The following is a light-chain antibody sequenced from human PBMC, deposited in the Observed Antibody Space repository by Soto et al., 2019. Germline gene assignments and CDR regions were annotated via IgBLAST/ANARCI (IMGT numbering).Light chain of an antibody. CDR3: QFRATRLREIT. Sequence: EIVLTQSPAFLSLAPGERATLSCRTSQRIFGYLVWYQQRPGQAPKLLIYDTSNRATDIPARFSGSGSGTDFTLTISSLEPEDFALYYCQFRATRLREITFGQGTRLEIK. CDR2: DTS. J-gene: IGKJ5*01. CDR1: QRIFGY. V-gene: IGKV3-11*01.